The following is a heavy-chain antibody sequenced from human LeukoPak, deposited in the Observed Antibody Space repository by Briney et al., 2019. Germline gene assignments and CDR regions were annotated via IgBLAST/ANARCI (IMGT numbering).Heavy chain of an antibody. J-gene: IGHJ6*04. CDR1: GFTFSSYE. V-gene: IGHV3-48*03. D-gene: IGHD6-25*01. CDR3: ARDERLRHTGYYGMDV. Sequence: PGGSLRLSCAASGFTFSSYEMNWVRQAPGKGLEWVSYISSSGSTIYYADSVKGRFTISRDNAKNSLYLQMNSLRAEDTAVYYCARDERLRHTGYYGMDVWGKGTTVTVSS. CDR2: ISSSGSTI.